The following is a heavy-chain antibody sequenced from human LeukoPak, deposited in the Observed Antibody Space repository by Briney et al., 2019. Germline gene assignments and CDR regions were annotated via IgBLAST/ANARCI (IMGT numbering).Heavy chain of an antibody. V-gene: IGHV4-4*07. CDR2: IYSSGST. D-gene: IGHD3-10*01. CDR3: ARDRDYYGSGTYGMDV. J-gene: IGHJ6*02. CDR1: GDSISSYY. Sequence: SSETLSLTCTVSGDSISSYYWSWIRQPAGKGLEWIGRIYSSGSTTYNPSLKSRVTMSLDTSKNQFSLRLSSVTAADTAVYYCARDRDYYGSGTYGMDVWGQGTTVTVSS.